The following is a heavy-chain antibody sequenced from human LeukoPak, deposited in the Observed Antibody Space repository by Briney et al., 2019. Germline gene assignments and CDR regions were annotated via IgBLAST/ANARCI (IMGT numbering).Heavy chain of an antibody. Sequence: ETLSLTCTVSGGSISSYYWNWVRQAPGKGLEWVSSISSSSSYIYYADSVKGRFTISRDNAKNSLYLQMNSLRAEDTAVYYCARDHEDYGGDYWGQGTLVTVSS. CDR1: GGSISSYY. J-gene: IGHJ4*02. V-gene: IGHV3-21*01. D-gene: IGHD4-23*01. CDR3: ARDHEDYGGDY. CDR2: ISSSSSYI.